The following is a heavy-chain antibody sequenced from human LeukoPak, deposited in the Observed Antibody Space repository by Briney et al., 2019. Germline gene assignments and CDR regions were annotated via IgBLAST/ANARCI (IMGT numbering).Heavy chain of an antibody. D-gene: IGHD2-2*01. CDR2: TYYRSKWYN. CDR1: GDSVSSNSAA. CDR3: ARDRVVPAAMGISEEYSYYYGMDV. Sequence: SQTLSLTCAISGDSVSSNSAAWNWIRQSPSRGLEWLGRTYYRSKWYNDYAVSVKSRITINPDTSKNQFSLQLNSVTPEDTAVYYCARDRVVPAAMGISEEYSYYYGMDVWGKGTTVT. J-gene: IGHJ6*04. V-gene: IGHV6-1*01.